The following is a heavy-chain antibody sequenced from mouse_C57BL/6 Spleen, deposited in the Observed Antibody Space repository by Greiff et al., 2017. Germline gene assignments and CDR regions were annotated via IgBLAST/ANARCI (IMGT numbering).Heavy chain of an antibody. V-gene: IGHV5-16*01. CDR3: ARAYGGAMDY. CDR1: GFTFSDYY. J-gene: IGHJ4*01. D-gene: IGHD1-1*01. CDR2: INYDGSST. Sequence: DVKLVESEGGLVQPGSSMKLSCTASGFTFSDYYMAWVRQVPEKGLEWVANINYDGSSTYYLDSLKSRFIISRDNAKNILYLQMSSLKSEDTATYYCARAYGGAMDYWGQGTSVTVSS.